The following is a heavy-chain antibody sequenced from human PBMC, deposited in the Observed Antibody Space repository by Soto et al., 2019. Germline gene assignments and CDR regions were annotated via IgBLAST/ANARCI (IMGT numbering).Heavy chain of an antibody. Sequence: QVQLVQSGAEVKKPGASVKVSCKASGYTFTSYGISGVRQAPGQGLEWMGWISAYNGNTNYAQKLQGRVTMTTDTSTSTAYMELRSLRSDDTAVYYCARVGGTYYYDSSGYEGWFDPWGQGTLVTVSS. V-gene: IGHV1-18*01. CDR3: ARVGGTYYYDSSGYEGWFDP. D-gene: IGHD3-22*01. CDR1: GYTFTSYG. CDR2: ISAYNGNT. J-gene: IGHJ5*02.